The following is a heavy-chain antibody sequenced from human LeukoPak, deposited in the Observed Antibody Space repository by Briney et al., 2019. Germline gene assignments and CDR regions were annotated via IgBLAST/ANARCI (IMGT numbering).Heavy chain of an antibody. CDR3: ARRGRCSSTSCYRRLGMDV. CDR2: INHSGST. CDR1: GGPFSGYY. V-gene: IGHV4-34*01. J-gene: IGHJ6*02. Sequence: SETLSLTCAVYGGPFSGYYWSWIRQPPGKGLEWIGEINHSGSTNYNPSLKSRVTISVDTSKNQFSLKLSSVTAADTAVYYCARRGRCSSTSCYRRLGMDVWGQGTTVTVSS. D-gene: IGHD2-2*01.